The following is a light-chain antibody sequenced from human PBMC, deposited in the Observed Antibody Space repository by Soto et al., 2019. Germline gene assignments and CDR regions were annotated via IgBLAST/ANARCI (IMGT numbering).Light chain of an antibody. V-gene: IGLV2-14*01. CDR1: SSDVGGYNF. J-gene: IGLJ3*02. CDR3: SSYTLRNTLVL. Sequence: QSALTQPASVSGSPGQSITISCTGTSSDVGGYNFVSWYQQHPGKAPRLIIYEASSRPSGVSYRFSGSKSGNTASLTISGLQAEDEADYYCSSYTLRNTLVLFGGGTKLTVL. CDR2: EAS.